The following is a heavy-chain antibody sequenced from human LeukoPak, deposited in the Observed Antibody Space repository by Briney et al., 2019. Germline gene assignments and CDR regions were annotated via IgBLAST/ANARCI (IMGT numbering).Heavy chain of an antibody. CDR2: INPSGGST. CDR1: GYTFTSYY. D-gene: IGHD6-25*01. CDR3: AREPRIAAMVQDAFDI. J-gene: IGHJ3*02. V-gene: IGHV1-46*01. Sequence: ASVKVSCKASGYTFTSYYMHWVRQAPGQVLEWMGIINPSGGSTSYAQKFQGRVTMTRDTSTSTVYMELSSLRSEDTAVYYCAREPRIAAMVQDAFDIWGQGTMVTVSS.